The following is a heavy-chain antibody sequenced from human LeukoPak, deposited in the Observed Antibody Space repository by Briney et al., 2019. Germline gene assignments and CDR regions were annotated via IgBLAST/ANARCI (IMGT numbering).Heavy chain of an antibody. V-gene: IGHV3-30-3*01. J-gene: IGHJ6*02. Sequence: GGSLRLSCAASGFTFSSYAMHWVRQAPGKGLEWVAFISYDGNNKLYADSVEGRFTISRDNSKNTLYLQMNSLRAEDTSVYYCARDLVGGALDVWGQGTTVTVSS. CDR1: GFTFSSYA. CDR2: ISYDGNNK. D-gene: IGHD2-15*01. CDR3: ARDLVGGALDV.